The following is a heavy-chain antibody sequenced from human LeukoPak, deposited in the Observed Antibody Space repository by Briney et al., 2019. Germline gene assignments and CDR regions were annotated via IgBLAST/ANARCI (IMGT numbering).Heavy chain of an antibody. CDR2: IYYTGST. CDR1: GGSISTNTYS. V-gene: IGHV4-39*01. J-gene: IGHJ4*02. Sequence: SETLSLTCTVSGGSISTNTYSWGWIRQPPGKGLEWIGSIYYTGSTYYNPSLKSRVTISVDTSKNQFSLKLSSVTAADTAVYYCASGAGGGQWLAHWGQGTLVTVSS. CDR3: ASGAGGGQWLAH. D-gene: IGHD6-19*01.